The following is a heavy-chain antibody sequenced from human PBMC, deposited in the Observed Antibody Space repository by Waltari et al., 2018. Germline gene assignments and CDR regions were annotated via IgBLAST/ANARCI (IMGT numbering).Heavy chain of an antibody. D-gene: IGHD3-22*01. Sequence: EVQLVESGGGLVKPGGSLRLSCAASGFTLRSYWMSWVRQAPGKGLEWVANIKKDGSEEYYVDSVRGRFTISRDNAKNSLYLQMNSLRPEDTAVYYCARDQWFAFDIWGQGTMVTVSS. CDR2: IKKDGSEE. J-gene: IGHJ3*02. CDR3: ARDQWFAFDI. V-gene: IGHV3-7*01. CDR1: GFTLRSYW.